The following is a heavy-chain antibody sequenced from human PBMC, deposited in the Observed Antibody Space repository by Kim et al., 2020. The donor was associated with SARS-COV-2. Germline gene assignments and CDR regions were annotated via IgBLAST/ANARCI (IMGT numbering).Heavy chain of an antibody. V-gene: IGHV4-39*01. D-gene: IGHD6-13*01. J-gene: IGHJ4*02. CDR3: AIHVGRLFIAAAPYYFDY. CDR1: GGSISSSSYY. Sequence: SETLSLTCTVSGGSISSSSYYWGWIRQPPGKGLEWIGSIYYSGSTYYNPSLKSRVTISVDTSKNQFSLKLSSVTAADTAVYYCAIHVGRLFIAAAPYYFDYWGQGTLVTVSS. CDR2: IYYSGST.